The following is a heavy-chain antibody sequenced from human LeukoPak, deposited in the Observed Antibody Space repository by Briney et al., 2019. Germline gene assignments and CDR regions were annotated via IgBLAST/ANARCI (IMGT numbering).Heavy chain of an antibody. D-gene: IGHD3-16*01. J-gene: IGHJ4*02. V-gene: IGHV1-2*02. CDR3: ARDKGVITTPDY. CDR1: GYTFTSYY. CDR2: ISPNSGGT. Sequence: ASVTVSCEASGYTFTSYYMHWVRQAPGQGLEWMGWISPNSGGTNYAQNFQGRVTMTSDTSISTAYMELSRLRSDDTAVYYCARDKGVITTPDYWGQGTLVSVSS.